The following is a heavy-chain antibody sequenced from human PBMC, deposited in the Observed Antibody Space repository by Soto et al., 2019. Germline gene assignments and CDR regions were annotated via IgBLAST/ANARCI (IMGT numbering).Heavy chain of an antibody. J-gene: IGHJ4*02. CDR3: ARGGYGDY. Sequence: QVHLVQSGAEVKKPGASVKVSCKGSGYIFTTYGITWVRQAPGQGLEWMGWISAHNGNTNYAQKLQGRVTVTRDTSTSTAYMEQRNLRSDDTAVYYCARGGYGDYWGQGDLVTVSS. V-gene: IGHV1-18*01. CDR1: GYIFTTYG. D-gene: IGHD1-1*01. CDR2: ISAHNGNT.